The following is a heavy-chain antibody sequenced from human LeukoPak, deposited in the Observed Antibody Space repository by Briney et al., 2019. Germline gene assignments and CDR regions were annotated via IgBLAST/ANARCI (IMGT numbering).Heavy chain of an antibody. J-gene: IGHJ3*02. CDR3: AREPMTTAILDAFDI. V-gene: IGHV3-21*01. CDR2: ISSSSNYI. CDR1: GFTFSSYA. D-gene: IGHD4-17*01. Sequence: GGSLRLSCAASGFTFSSYAMHWVRQAPGKGLEWVSSISSSSNYIYYADSVKGRFTISRDSAKNSLYLQMNSLRAEDTAVYYCAREPMTTAILDAFDIWGQGTMVTVSS.